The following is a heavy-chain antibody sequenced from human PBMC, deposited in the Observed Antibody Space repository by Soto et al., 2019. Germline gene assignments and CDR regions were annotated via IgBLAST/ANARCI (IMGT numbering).Heavy chain of an antibody. V-gene: IGHV3-23*01. Sequence: GGSLRLSCAASGFTFSGHALSWVRQAPGKGLEWVSGISNSGGSTYYADSVKGRFTISRDNSKNTLYLQMISLRAEDTAVYYCAKSFITTRDSWGQGTLVTVSS. CDR1: GFTFSGHA. CDR3: AKSFITTRDS. D-gene: IGHD3-10*01. CDR2: ISNSGGST. J-gene: IGHJ5*01.